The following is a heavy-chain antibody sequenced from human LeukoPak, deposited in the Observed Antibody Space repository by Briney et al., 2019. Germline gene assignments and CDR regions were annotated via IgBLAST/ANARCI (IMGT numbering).Heavy chain of an antibody. CDR3: ARASNFFDVLH. J-gene: IGHJ4*02. Sequence: SETLSLTCTVPGGSISSSSYYWGRIRQPPGKGLEWIWTIYYTGSTYYNPSLKGRFTISREMSKNQFSLRLSAVPAADPAVYFCARASNFFDVLHWGQGTLVSVST. CDR1: GGSISSSSYY. CDR2: IYYTGST. V-gene: IGHV4-39*01. D-gene: IGHD2/OR15-2a*01.